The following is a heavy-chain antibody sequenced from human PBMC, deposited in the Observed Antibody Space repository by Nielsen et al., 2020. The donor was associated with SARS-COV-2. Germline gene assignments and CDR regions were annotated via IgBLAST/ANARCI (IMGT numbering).Heavy chain of an antibody. Sequence: ASVKVSCKASGYTFTGYYMHWVRQAPGQGLEWMGRINPNSGGTNYAQKFQGRVTMTRGTSISTAYMELSRLRSDDTAVYYCARESSVLRFLDWFDPWGQGTLVTVSS. CDR1: GYTFTGYY. V-gene: IGHV1-2*06. J-gene: IGHJ5*02. CDR2: INPNSGGT. D-gene: IGHD3-3*01. CDR3: ARESSVLRFLDWFDP.